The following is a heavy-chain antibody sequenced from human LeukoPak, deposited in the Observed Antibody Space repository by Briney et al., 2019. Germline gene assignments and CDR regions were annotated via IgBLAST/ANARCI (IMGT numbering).Heavy chain of an antibody. CDR1: GFTFSSYE. V-gene: IGHV3-48*03. J-gene: IGHJ4*02. D-gene: IGHD3-10*01. Sequence: PGGSLRLSCAASGFTFSSYEMNWVRQAPGEGLEWVSYISSSGSTVYYADSVKGRFTISRDNAKKSLYLQMNSLRAEDTALYYCARRGFYGSGTYQDYWGQGTLVTVSS. CDR3: ARRGFYGSGTYQDY. CDR2: ISSSGSTV.